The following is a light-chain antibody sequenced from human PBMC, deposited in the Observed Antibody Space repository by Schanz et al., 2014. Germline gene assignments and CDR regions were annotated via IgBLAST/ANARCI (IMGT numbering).Light chain of an antibody. CDR1: QSISTW. V-gene: IGKV1-5*01. CDR3: QQYSSYLYT. CDR2: VAS. Sequence: DIQMTQSPSTLSASVGDRVTITCRASQSISTWLAWYQQKPGKAPKVLIYVASTLATGVPSRFSGSGSGTEFTLTISSLQPDDFATYYCQQYSSYLYTFGPGTKLEI. J-gene: IGKJ2*01.